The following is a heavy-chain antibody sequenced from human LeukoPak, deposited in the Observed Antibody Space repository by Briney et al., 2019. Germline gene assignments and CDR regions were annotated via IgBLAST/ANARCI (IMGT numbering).Heavy chain of an antibody. V-gene: IGHV4-34*01. CDR3: ARGLGYYGSGSYQNWFDP. Sequence: SETLSLTCAVYGGSFSGYYWSWIRQPPGKGLEWIGEINHSGSTNYNPSLKSRVTISVDTSKNQSSLKLSSVTAADTAVYYCARGLGYYGSGSYQNWFDPWGQGTLVTVSS. CDR1: GGSFSGYY. J-gene: IGHJ5*02. CDR2: INHSGST. D-gene: IGHD3-10*01.